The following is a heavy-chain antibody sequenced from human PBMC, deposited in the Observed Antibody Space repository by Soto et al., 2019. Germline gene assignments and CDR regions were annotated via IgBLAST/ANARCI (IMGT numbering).Heavy chain of an antibody. J-gene: IGHJ4*02. CDR1: GGSISSSNW. V-gene: IGHV4-4*02. Sequence: QVQLQESGPGLVKPSGTLSLTCAVSGGSISSSNWWSWVRQPPGKGLEWIGEIYHSGSTNYNPSPKSRVTIPVDKSKNQFALKLSSVTAADTAVYYCGSLGTTVTTFDYWGQGTLVTVSS. CDR3: GSLGTTVTTFDY. CDR2: IYHSGST. D-gene: IGHD4-4*01.